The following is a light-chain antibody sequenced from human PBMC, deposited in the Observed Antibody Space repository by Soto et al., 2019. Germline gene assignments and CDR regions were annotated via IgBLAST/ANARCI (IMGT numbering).Light chain of an antibody. CDR1: QSVGSNY. Sequence: EIVLTQSPGTLSLSPGERATLSCRASQSVGSNYLAWYQQKPGQAPRLLIYGASSRATGTQDRFSGSGSGTDFTLTISRLEPEDFAVYHCQQYITAPETCGQGTKVEIK. CDR2: GAS. V-gene: IGKV3-20*01. CDR3: QQYITAPET. J-gene: IGKJ1*01.